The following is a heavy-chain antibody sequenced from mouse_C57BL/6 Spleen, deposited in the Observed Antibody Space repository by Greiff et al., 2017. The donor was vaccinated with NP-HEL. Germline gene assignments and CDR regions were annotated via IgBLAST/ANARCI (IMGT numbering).Heavy chain of an antibody. CDR3: ARRGYSNYVGYAMDY. J-gene: IGHJ4*01. V-gene: IGHV1-55*01. CDR1: DYTFTSYW. D-gene: IGHD2-5*01. Sequence: QVQLQQPGAELVKPGASVKMSCKASDYTFTSYWITWVKQRPGQGLEWIGDIYPGSGSTNYNEKFKNKATLTVDTSSSTAYMQRYSLTSEDSAVYYCARRGYSNYVGYAMDYWGQGTSVTVSS. CDR2: IYPGSGST.